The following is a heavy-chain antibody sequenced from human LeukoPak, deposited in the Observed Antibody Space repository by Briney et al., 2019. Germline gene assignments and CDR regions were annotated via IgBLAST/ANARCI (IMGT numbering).Heavy chain of an antibody. CDR1: GGSLFSYY. V-gene: IGHV4-4*08. J-gene: IGHJ2*01. Sequence: SETLSLTCTVSGGSLFSYYWNWIRQSPGKGLEWIGFIYPNGITSYNPSLMSRGSISIATSRNQFSLRLTSVTAADTAMYYCARRAYYDSSGYHPTAGYFDLWGRGTLVTVPS. CDR2: IYPNGIT. D-gene: IGHD3-22*01. CDR3: ARRAYYDSSGYHPTAGYFDL.